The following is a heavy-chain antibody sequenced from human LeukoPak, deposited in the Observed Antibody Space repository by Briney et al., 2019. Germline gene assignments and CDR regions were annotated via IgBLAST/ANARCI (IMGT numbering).Heavy chain of an antibody. J-gene: IGHJ4*02. CDR3: ARVVGSTMRASFDF. V-gene: IGHV3-74*03. D-gene: IGHD1-26*01. Sequence: PGGSLRLSCAASGFTFSTYWMHWVRQAPGKGLVWVSRIKGDGTITTYTDSVRGRFTISKDNAKNTLYLQMNSLRAEDTAVYYCARVVGSTMRASFDFWGQGMLVTVSS. CDR2: IKGDGTIT. CDR1: GFTFSTYW.